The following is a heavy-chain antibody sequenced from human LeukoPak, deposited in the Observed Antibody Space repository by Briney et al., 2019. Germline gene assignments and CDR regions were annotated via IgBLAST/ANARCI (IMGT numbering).Heavy chain of an antibody. Sequence: SETLSLTCTVSGDSTSNHFWSWMRQPPGKGLEWIGTYYNSGSSNYHPSLKSRATISVDTSKNQFSLKLSSVTAADTAVYYCARYYYDSSWIDYWGQGTLVTVSS. V-gene: IGHV4-59*11. CDR2: YYNSGSS. D-gene: IGHD3-22*01. J-gene: IGHJ4*02. CDR3: ARYYYDSSWIDY. CDR1: GDSTSNHF.